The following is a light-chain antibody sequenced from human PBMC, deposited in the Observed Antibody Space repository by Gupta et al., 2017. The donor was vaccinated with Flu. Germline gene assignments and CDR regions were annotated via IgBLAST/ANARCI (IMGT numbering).Light chain of an antibody. CDR1: QDIGGF. V-gene: IGKV1-33*01. CDR3: QQYYNVSMT. J-gene: IGKJ5*01. CDR2: DAS. Sequence: PPSLSASVGDRVTITCQASQDIGGFLNWYQQKPGQAPKLLIYDASNVETGVPSRFSGTGSGTNFYFTVHSLQPADIATYYCQQYYNVSMTFGPGTRLQIK.